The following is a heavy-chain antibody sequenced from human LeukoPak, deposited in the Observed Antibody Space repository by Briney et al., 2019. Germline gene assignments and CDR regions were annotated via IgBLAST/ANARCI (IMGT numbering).Heavy chain of an antibody. J-gene: IGHJ4*02. CDR2: IIPILGIA. V-gene: IGHV1-69*04. D-gene: IGHD2-15*01. CDR1: GYTFTSYA. CDR3: ARDQRCSGGSCYAGY. Sequence: SVKVSCKASGYTFTSYAMNWVRQAPGQGLEWMGRIIPILGIANYAQKFQGRVTITADKSTSTAYMELSSLRSEDTAVYYCARDQRCSGGSCYAGYWGQGTLVTVSS.